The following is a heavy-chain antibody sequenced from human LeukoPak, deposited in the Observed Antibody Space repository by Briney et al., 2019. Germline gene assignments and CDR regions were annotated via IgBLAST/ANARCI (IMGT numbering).Heavy chain of an antibody. J-gene: IGHJ6*03. D-gene: IGHD3-16*01. CDR2: VTPIFGTA. CDR1: GGSFSSEA. V-gene: IGHV1-69*05. CDR3: ARDGVPSDYYYYYMDV. Sequence: SVKVSCKAFGGSFSSEAISWVRQAPGQGLEWMGGVTPIFGTASYAQKFQGRVTITTDESTSTAYMELSSLRSEDTAVYYCARDGVPSDYYYYYMDVWGKGTTVTVSS.